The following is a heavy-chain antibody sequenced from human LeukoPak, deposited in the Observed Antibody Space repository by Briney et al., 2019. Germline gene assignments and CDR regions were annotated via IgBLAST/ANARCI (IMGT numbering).Heavy chain of an antibody. D-gene: IGHD3-3*01. V-gene: IGHV3-30*02. CDR1: GFTFSSYG. J-gene: IGHJ6*03. Sequence: GGSLRLSCAASGFTFSSYGMHWVRQAPGKGLEWVAFIRYDGSNKYYADSVKGRFTISRDNSKNTLYLQMNSLRAEDMAVYYCAKGPTIFGYYYYYMDVWGEGTTVTVSS. CDR3: AKGPTIFGYYYYYMDV. CDR2: IRYDGSNK.